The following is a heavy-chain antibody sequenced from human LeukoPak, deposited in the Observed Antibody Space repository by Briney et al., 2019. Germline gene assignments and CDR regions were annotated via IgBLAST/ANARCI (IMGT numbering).Heavy chain of an antibody. CDR1: GYTFTGYY. V-gene: IGHV1-69*13. CDR2: INPIFGTA. J-gene: IGHJ6*03. CDR3: AAGLAVAGTGSYMDV. D-gene: IGHD6-19*01. Sequence: GASVKVSCKASGYTFTGYYMHWVRQAPGQGLEWMGWINPIFGTANYAQKFQGRVTITADESTSTAYMELSSLRSEDTAVYYCAAGLAVAGTGSYMDVWGKGTTVTISS.